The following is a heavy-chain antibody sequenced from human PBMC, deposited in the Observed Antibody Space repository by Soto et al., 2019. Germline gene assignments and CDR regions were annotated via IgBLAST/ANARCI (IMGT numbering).Heavy chain of an antibody. CDR1: GFTFSSYW. J-gene: IGHJ4*02. D-gene: IGHD2-15*01. Sequence: GGSLRLSCAASGFTFSSYWMSWVRQAPGKGLEWVANIKQDGSEKYYVDSVKGRFTISRDNAKNSLYLQMNSLRAEDTAVYYCARTGRGYCSGGSCSLYYFDSWGQGTAVTVSS. CDR2: IKQDGSEK. CDR3: ARTGRGYCSGGSCSLYYFDS. V-gene: IGHV3-7*01.